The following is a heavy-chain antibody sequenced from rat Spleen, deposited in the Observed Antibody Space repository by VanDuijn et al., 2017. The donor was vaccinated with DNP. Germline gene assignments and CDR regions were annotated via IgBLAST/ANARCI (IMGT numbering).Heavy chain of an antibody. J-gene: IGHJ4*01. CDR2: IGPDGHIT. CDR1: GFTFSDYG. D-gene: IGHD4-3*01. V-gene: IGHV5-25*01. CDR3: ARAGYGGYYAMDA. Sequence: EVQLVESGGGLVQPGRSMKLSCAASGFTFSDYGMAWVLQAPTKGLEWVASIGPDGHITYYRDSVKGRFTISRDNGKRTLYLQMERLRSEDTATDYCARAGYGGYYAMDAWGQGTSVTVSS.